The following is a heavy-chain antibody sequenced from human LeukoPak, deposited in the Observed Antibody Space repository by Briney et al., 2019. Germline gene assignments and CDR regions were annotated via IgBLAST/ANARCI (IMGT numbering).Heavy chain of an antibody. Sequence: ASVKVSCKASGYTFTSYGISWVRQAPGQGLEWMGWISAYNGNTNYAQKFQGRVTMTRDTSTSTVYMELSSLRSEDTAVYYCARDHGPYYFDYWGQGTLVTVSS. V-gene: IGHV1-18*01. CDR2: ISAYNGNT. CDR3: ARDHGPYYFDY. J-gene: IGHJ4*02. CDR1: GYTFTSYG.